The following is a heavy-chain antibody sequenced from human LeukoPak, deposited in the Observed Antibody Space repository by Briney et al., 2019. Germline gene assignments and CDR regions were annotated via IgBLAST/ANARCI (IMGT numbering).Heavy chain of an antibody. V-gene: IGHV1-2*02. Sequence: ASVKVSCKASGYTFTGYYMHWVRQAPGQGLEWMGWINPNSGGTNYAQKFQGRVTLNRDTSISTAYMELSRLRSDDTAVYYCARVDIVATLYYYYYYYMDVWGKGTTVTVSS. CDR2: INPNSGGT. J-gene: IGHJ6*03. CDR3: ARVDIVATLYYYYYYYMDV. D-gene: IGHD5-12*01. CDR1: GYTFTGYY.